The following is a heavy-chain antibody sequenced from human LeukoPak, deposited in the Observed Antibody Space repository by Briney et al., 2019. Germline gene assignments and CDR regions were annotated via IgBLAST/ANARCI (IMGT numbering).Heavy chain of an antibody. V-gene: IGHV3-23*01. CDR1: GFTFSSYA. D-gene: IGHD3-16*01. CDR3: AKGYYDYVWGSYYFDY. Sequence: GGSLRLSCAASGFTFSSYAMSWVRQAPGKGLEWVSAISGSGGSTYYADSVKGRFTISRDNSKNTLYLQMNSLRAEDAAVYYCAKGYYDYVWGSYYFDYWGQGILVTVSS. J-gene: IGHJ4*02. CDR2: ISGSGGST.